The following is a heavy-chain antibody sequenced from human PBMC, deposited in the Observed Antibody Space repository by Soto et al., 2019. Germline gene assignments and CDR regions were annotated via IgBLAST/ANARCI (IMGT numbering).Heavy chain of an antibody. D-gene: IGHD6-13*01. CDR2: IIPIFGTA. CDR1: GGTFSSYA. V-gene: IGHV1-69*06. CDR3: ARGGSSWPTLPYYYYGMDV. Sequence: QVQLVQSGAEVKKPGSSVKVSCKASGGTFSSYAISWVRQAPGQGLEWMGGIIPIFGTANYAQKFQGRVTITADKSTSTASMEVSSLRSEDTAVDYCARGGSSWPTLPYYYYGMDVWGQGTTVTVSS. J-gene: IGHJ6*02.